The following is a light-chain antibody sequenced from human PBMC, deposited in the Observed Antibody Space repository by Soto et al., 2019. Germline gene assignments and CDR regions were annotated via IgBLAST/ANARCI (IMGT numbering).Light chain of an antibody. CDR3: AAWDDSLNGQL. CDR1: SSNIGSNT. CDR2: SHN. V-gene: IGLV1-44*01. J-gene: IGLJ1*01. Sequence: QTVVTQPPSASGTPGQRVTLSCSGSSSNIGSNTVNWYRQLPGMAPKLLVYSHNFRPSGVPDRFSSSKSGTSASLVISELQSEDEGDYYCAAWDDSLNGQLFGTGTKLTVL.